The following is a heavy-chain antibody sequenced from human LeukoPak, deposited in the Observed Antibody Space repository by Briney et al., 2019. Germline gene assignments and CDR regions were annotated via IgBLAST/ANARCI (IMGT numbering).Heavy chain of an antibody. V-gene: IGHV4-39*01. Sequence: PSETLSLTCTVSGGSISSSSYYWGWFPQPPGKGLEWLGTNYYSGGTYYNPSLKSRVTISVDTSKNHFSLRLSSVTAAHTAVYYCAVDLAYCGGDCYHLPGPYAFDIWGQGTMVTVSS. CDR2: NYYSGGT. D-gene: IGHD2-21*02. CDR1: GGSISSSSYY. J-gene: IGHJ3*02. CDR3: AVDLAYCGGDCYHLPGPYAFDI.